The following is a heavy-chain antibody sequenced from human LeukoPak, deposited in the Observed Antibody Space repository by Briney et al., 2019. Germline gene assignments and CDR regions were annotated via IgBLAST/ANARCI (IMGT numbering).Heavy chain of an antibody. V-gene: IGHV1-2*02. D-gene: IGHD6-6*01. J-gene: IGHJ4*02. CDR2: INPNSGGT. CDR3: ARASGRIAARPGDY. Sequence: ASVKVSCKASGYTFTGYYMHWVRQAAGQGLEWMGWINPNSGGTNYAQKFQGRVTMTRDTSISTAYMELSRLRSDDTAVYYCARASGRIAARPGDYWGQGTLVTVSS. CDR1: GYTFTGYY.